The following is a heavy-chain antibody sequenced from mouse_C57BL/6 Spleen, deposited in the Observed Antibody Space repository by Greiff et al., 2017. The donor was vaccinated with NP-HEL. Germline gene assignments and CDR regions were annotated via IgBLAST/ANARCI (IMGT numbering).Heavy chain of an antibody. V-gene: IGHV1-15*01. CDR1: GYTFTDYE. Sequence: VQLVESGAELVRPGASVTLSCKASGYTFTDYEMHWVKQTPVHGLEWIGAIDPETGGTAYNQKFKGKAILTADKSSSTAYMELRSLTSEDSAVYYCTRPPRDYAMDYWGQGTSVTVSS. CDR3: TRPPRDYAMDY. J-gene: IGHJ4*01. CDR2: IDPETGGT.